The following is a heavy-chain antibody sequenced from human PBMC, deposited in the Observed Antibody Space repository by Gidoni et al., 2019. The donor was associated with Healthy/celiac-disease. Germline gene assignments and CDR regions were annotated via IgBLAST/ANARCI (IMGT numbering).Heavy chain of an antibody. CDR3: ARSTCSSTSCYILDAFDI. J-gene: IGHJ3*02. CDR2: IYYSGST. Sequence: QLQLQESGPGLVKPSETLSLPCTVSGGSISSSSYYWGWIRQPPGKGLEWIGSIYYSGSTYYNPSLKSRVTISVDTSKNQFSLKLSSVTAADTAVYYCARSTCSSTSCYILDAFDIWGQGTMVTVSS. D-gene: IGHD2-2*02. CDR1: GGSISSSSYY. V-gene: IGHV4-39*01.